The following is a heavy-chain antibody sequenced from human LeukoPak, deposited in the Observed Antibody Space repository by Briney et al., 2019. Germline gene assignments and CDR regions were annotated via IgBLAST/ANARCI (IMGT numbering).Heavy chain of an antibody. J-gene: IGHJ6*02. Sequence: GRSLRLSCAASRFTFNRCGMHWVRQAPGKGLEWVAVIVYDGSHQYYTDSVKGRFTISRDNSKNTVFLQMDSLRAEDTGVYYCVKGSGTNDYGMDTWGQGTTVTVPS. CDR3: VKGSGTNDYGMDT. D-gene: IGHD3-10*01. CDR1: RFTFNRCG. CDR2: IVYDGSHQ. V-gene: IGHV3-30*18.